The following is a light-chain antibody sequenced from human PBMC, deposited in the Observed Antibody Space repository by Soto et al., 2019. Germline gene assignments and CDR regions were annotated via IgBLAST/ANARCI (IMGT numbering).Light chain of an antibody. CDR1: QSVYHN. J-gene: IGKJ1*01. CDR3: QQYTVWPPWT. Sequence: EIVTTQSPATLSVSPGERATLSCRASQSVYHNLAWYQQRPGQAPRLLIYGASTRSTGVPARFSGSGSGTDFTLTISSLQSEDVSVYYCQQYTVWPPWTFGQGTKVEIK. CDR2: GAS. V-gene: IGKV3-15*01.